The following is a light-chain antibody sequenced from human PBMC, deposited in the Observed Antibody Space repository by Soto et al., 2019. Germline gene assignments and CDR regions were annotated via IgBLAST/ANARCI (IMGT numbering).Light chain of an antibody. CDR2: NND. V-gene: IGLV1-44*01. CDR1: SSNIGANP. CDR3: EAWDDSLYGAV. Sequence: QAVVTQPPSASGTPGQRVTISCSGSSSNIGANPINCYQQLPGTAPKLLIYNNDQRPSGVPDRFSASKSGTSASLAISGLQSEDEADYYCEAWDDSLYGAVLGGGTKLTVL. J-gene: IGLJ2*01.